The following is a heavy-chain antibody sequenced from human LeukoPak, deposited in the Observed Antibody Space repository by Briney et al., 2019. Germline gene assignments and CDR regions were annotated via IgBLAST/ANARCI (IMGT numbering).Heavy chain of an antibody. J-gene: IGHJ4*02. Sequence: SETLSLTCTVSGGSISSHYWSWIRQPPGKGLEWIWDIYYSGSTNYNPSLKSRVTISVDTSKNQFSLKLSSVTAADTAVYYCARSEDGYNIGYFDYWGQGTLVTVSS. CDR3: ARSEDGYNIGYFDY. V-gene: IGHV4-59*11. CDR1: GGSISSHY. CDR2: IYYSGST. D-gene: IGHD5-24*01.